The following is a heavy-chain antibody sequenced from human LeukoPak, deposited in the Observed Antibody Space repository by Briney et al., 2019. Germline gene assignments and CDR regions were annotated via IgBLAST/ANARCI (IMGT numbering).Heavy chain of an antibody. CDR2: ISAYNGNT. CDR3: ARDLYSSGWYTVDY. V-gene: IGHV1-18*01. CDR1: GYTFTSYG. Sequence: ASVKVSCKASGYTFTSYGISWVRQAPGQGLEWMGWISAYNGNTNYAQKLQGRVTMTTDTSTSTAYMELRSLRSEDTAVYYCARDLYSSGWYTVDYWGQGTLVTVSS. J-gene: IGHJ4*02. D-gene: IGHD6-19*01.